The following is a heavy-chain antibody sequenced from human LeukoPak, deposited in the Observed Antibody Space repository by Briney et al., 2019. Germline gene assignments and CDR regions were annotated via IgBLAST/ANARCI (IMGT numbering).Heavy chain of an antibody. V-gene: IGHV1-69*06. CDR2: IIPIFGTA. D-gene: IGHD3-10*01. J-gene: IGHJ6*04. Sequence: EASVKVSCKASGGTFSSYAISWVRQVPGQGLEWMGGIIPIFGTANYAQKFQGRVTITADKSTSTAYMELSSLRSEDTAVYYCVTMVRGVIERSGMDVWGKGTTVTVSS. CDR3: VTMVRGVIERSGMDV. CDR1: GGTFSSYA.